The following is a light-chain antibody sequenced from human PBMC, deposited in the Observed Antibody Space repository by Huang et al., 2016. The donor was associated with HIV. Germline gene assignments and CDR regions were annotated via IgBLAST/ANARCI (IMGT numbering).Light chain of an antibody. J-gene: IGKJ2*01. Sequence: EIVLTQSPGTLSLSPGERATLSCRANQTVTRRSLAWYQQRPGQSPRLLISGASSRATGIPDRFSGSGSGTDCALTISGLEPEDFVIYDCHQYGRSPPTFGRGTKLEIK. CDR2: GAS. V-gene: IGKV3-20*01. CDR3: HQYGRSPPT. CDR1: QTVTRRS.